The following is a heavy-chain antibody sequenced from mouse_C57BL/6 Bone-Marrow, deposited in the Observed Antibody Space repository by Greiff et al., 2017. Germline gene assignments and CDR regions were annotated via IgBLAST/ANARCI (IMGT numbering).Heavy chain of an antibody. CDR3: GRRMTYYAMDY. CDR1: GYTFTSYW. Sequence: QVHVKQSGAELVRPGSSVKLSCKASGYTFTSYWMDWVKQRPGQGLEWIGNIYPSDSDTHYNQKFKDKATLTVDESSSTAYMQLSSLTSEDSAVYYCGRRMTYYAMDYWGQGTSVTVSS. V-gene: IGHV1-61*01. CDR2: IYPSDSDT. J-gene: IGHJ4*01.